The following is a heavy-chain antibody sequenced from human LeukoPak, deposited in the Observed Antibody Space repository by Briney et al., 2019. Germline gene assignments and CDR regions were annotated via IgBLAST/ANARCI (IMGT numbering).Heavy chain of an antibody. D-gene: IGHD3-10*01. J-gene: IGHJ5*02. CDR3: VRSSASSGPNCFDP. Sequence: GGSLRLSCSASGFTFSTYAMHWVRQARGKGLEYVSAISSDGDSTYNADSVKGRFTISRDNSKNTLYLQMSSLRTEDTAVYYCVRSSASSGPNCFDPWGQGTLVTVSS. V-gene: IGHV3-64D*09. CDR1: GFTFSTYA. CDR2: ISSDGDST.